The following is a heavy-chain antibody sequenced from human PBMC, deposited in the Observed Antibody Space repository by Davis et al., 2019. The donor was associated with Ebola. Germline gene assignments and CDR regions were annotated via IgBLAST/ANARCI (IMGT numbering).Heavy chain of an antibody. J-gene: IGHJ4*02. V-gene: IGHV3-30*04. CDR1: GFPFSNYA. CDR3: ARGGGFSGYIYYFDF. Sequence: PGGSLRLSCAASGFPFSNYAMHWVRQAPDKGLEWVAVTSHHGSTTYYADSVRGRFTISRDNSKTTLSLQMDSLRAEDTAVYYCARGGGFSGYIYYFDFWGQGTLVTVSS. D-gene: IGHD5-12*01. CDR2: TSHHGSTT.